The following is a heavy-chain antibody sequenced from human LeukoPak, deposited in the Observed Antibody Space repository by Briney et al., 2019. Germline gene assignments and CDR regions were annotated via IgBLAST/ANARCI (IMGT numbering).Heavy chain of an antibody. CDR2: INHSGST. CDR1: GGSFSGYY. J-gene: IGHJ3*02. CDR3: ARGRGAFDI. V-gene: IGHV4-34*01. Sequence: SETLSLTCAVYGGSFSGYYWSWIRQPPGKGLEWIGEINHSGSTNYNPSLKSRVTISVDTSKNQFSLKPSSVTAADTAVYYCARGRGAFDIWGQGTMVTVSS.